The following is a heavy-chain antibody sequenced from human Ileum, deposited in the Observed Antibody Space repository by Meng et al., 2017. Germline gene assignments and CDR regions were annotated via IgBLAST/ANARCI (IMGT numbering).Heavy chain of an antibody. CDR2: VSNDGNTK. V-gene: IGHV3-30*01. CDR1: GFTFSSYA. Sequence: GGSLRLSCTASGFTFSSYAMNWVRQAPGKGLEWVSVVSNDGNTKYYADSVKGRFTISRDNSKNTLYLLMNSLRPEDTAVYYCARENYYESDVLGTYDIWGQGTMVTVSS. CDR3: ARENYYESDVLGTYDI. D-gene: IGHD3-22*01. J-gene: IGHJ3*02.